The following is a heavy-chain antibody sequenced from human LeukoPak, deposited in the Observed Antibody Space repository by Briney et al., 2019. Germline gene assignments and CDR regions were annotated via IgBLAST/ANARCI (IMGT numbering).Heavy chain of an antibody. J-gene: IGHJ5*02. Sequence: PGRSLRLSCAASGFTFSSYGMHWVRQAPGKGLEWVAVISYDGSNKYYADSVKGRFTISRDNSKNTLYPQMNSLRAEDTAVYYCAKSSSGSGSSYNWFDPWGQGTLVTVSS. V-gene: IGHV3-30*18. D-gene: IGHD3-10*01. CDR1: GFTFSSYG. CDR3: AKSSSGSGSSYNWFDP. CDR2: ISYDGSNK.